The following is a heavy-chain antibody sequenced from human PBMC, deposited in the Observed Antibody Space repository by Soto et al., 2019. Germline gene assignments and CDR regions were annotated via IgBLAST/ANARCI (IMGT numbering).Heavy chain of an antibody. CDR2: IYYSGSA. D-gene: IGHD3-22*01. CDR1: GGSISSYY. J-gene: IGHJ4*02. CDR3: ARGPYDSSGAIDY. V-gene: IGHV4-59*12. Sequence: SETLSLTCTVSGGSISSYYWSWIRQPPGKGLEWIGYIYYSGSANYNPSLKSRVTISVDTSKNQFSLKLSSVTAADTAVYYCARGPYDSSGAIDYWGQGTLVTVSS.